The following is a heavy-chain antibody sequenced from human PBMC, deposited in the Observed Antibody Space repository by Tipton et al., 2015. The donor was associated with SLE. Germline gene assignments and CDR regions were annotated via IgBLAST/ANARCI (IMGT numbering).Heavy chain of an antibody. CDR2: INHSGST. V-gene: IGHV4-34*01. CDR3: ARRGSVVVAAKRDRWFDP. J-gene: IGHJ5*02. Sequence: TLSLTCAVYGGSFSGYYWSWIRQPPGKGLEWIGEINHSGSTNYNPPLKSRVTISVDTSKNQFSLKLSSVTAADTAVYYCARRGSVVVAAKRDRWFDPWGQGTLVTVSS. CDR1: GGSFSGYY. D-gene: IGHD2-15*01.